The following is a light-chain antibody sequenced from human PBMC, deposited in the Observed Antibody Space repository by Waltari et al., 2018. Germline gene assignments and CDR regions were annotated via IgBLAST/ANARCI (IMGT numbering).Light chain of an antibody. CDR2: VAS. V-gene: IGKV3-20*01. CDR1: QSVTRA. CDR3: QHYLRLPLT. Sequence: EIVLTQSPGTLSLSPGESATLSCSTSQSVTRALAWYQQKPAEAPRLLIYVASNRATCIPDRFSGSGSGTDFSLTISSLDPEDFAVYYCQHYLRLPLTFGQGTKVEVK. J-gene: IGKJ1*01.